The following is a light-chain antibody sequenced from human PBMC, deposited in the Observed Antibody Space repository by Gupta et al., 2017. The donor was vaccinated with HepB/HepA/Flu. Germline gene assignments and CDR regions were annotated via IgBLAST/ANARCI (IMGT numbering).Light chain of an antibody. CDR1: NSNIGNNY. J-gene: IGLJ2*01. Sequence: QSVLTQPPSVSAAPGQKVTISCSGSNSNIGNNYISWYQQLPGTAPKLLIYDNNKRRSGIPDRFSGSKSGTSATLGITGLQTGDEADYYCGTWDRSRSAGVFGGGTKLTVL. CDR2: DNN. CDR3: GTWDRSRSAGV. V-gene: IGLV1-51*01.